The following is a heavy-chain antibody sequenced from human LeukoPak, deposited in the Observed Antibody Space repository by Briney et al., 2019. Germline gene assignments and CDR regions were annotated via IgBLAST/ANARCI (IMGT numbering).Heavy chain of an antibody. CDR3: ARVRGSGSYQHYYYYYYMDV. J-gene: IGHJ6*03. V-gene: IGHV4-30-4*08. CDR1: GGSISSGDYY. Sequence: SETLSLTCTVSGGSISSGDYYWSRIRQPPGKGLEWIGYIYYSGSTYYNPSLKSRVTISVDTSKNQFSLKLSSVTAADTAVYYCARVRGSGSYQHYYYYYYMDVWGKGTTVTVSS. CDR2: IYYSGST. D-gene: IGHD3-10*01.